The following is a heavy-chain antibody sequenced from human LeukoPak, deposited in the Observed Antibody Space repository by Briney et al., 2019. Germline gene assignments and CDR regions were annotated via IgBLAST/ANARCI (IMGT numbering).Heavy chain of an antibody. V-gene: IGHV3-74*01. J-gene: IGHJ4*02. Sequence: TGGSLRLSCAVSGFTFSSYWMHWARQAPGKGLVWLSHINSDGSGTSYADAVKGRFTISRDNAKNTLYQQMNSLRAEDTAVYYCTRDTPGDGIDYWGQGTLVTVSS. D-gene: IGHD7-27*01. CDR2: INSDGSGT. CDR1: GFTFSSYW. CDR3: TRDTPGDGIDY.